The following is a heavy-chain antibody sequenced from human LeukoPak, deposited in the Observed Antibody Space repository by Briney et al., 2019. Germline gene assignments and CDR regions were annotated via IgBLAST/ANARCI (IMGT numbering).Heavy chain of an antibody. Sequence: QPGGSLRLSCAASGFTFSSYEMNWVRQAPGKGLEWVSYISSSGSTIYYADSVKGRFTVSRDNAKNSLYLQMNSLSVEDTATYYCARDGYSGSYGLGFDYWGQGTLVTVSS. CDR1: GFTFSSYE. CDR2: ISSSGSTI. CDR3: ARDGYSGSYGLGFDY. J-gene: IGHJ4*02. V-gene: IGHV3-48*03. D-gene: IGHD1-26*01.